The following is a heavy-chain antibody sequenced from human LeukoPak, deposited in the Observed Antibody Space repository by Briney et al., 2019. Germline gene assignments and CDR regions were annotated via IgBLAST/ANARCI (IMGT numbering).Heavy chain of an antibody. D-gene: IGHD6-19*01. J-gene: IGHJ4*02. CDR2: ISGSGGST. V-gene: IGHV3-23*01. CDR3: ANEIAVAGTNY. Sequence: GGSLRLSCAASGFTVSSNYMSWVRQAPGKGLEWVSAISGSGGSTYYADSVKGRFTISRDNSKNTLYLQMNSLRAEDTAVYYCANEIAVAGTNYWGQGTLVTVSS. CDR1: GFTVSSNY.